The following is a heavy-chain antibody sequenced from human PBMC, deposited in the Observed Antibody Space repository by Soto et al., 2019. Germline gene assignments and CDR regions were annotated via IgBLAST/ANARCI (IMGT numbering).Heavy chain of an antibody. CDR3: ASHPPYYGSGLFDP. Sequence: GGSLRLSCAASGFTFSSYAMHWVRQAPGKGLEWVAVISYDGSNKYYADSVKGRFTISRDNSKNTLYLQINSLRAEDTAVYYCASHPPYYGSGLFDPWGQGTLVTVSS. CDR1: GFTFSSYA. CDR2: ISYDGSNK. J-gene: IGHJ5*02. V-gene: IGHV3-30-3*01. D-gene: IGHD3-10*01.